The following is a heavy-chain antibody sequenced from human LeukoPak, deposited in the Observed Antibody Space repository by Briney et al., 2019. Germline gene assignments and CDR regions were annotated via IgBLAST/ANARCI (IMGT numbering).Heavy chain of an antibody. CDR2: FYCSGST. CDR3: ARSPNSSGWYTY. V-gene: IGHV4-61*01. CDR1: GGSVSSGSYY. Sequence: ASETLSLTCTVSGGSVSSGSYYWNWIRQPPGKGLEWIGYFYCSGSTNYNPSLKSRVTISLDTSKNQFSLKLSSVTAADTAVYYCARSPNSSGWYTYWGQGTLVTVSS. D-gene: IGHD6-19*01. J-gene: IGHJ4*02.